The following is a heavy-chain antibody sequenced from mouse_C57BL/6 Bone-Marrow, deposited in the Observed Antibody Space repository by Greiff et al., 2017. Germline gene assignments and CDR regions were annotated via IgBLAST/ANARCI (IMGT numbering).Heavy chain of an antibody. Sequence: EVMLVESGGDLVKPGGSLKLSCAASGFTFSSYGMSWVRQTPDKRLEWVATISSGGSYTYYPDSLKGRFTISRDNAKNTLYLQMSSLKSEDTAMYYCARLFITTVVYFDYWGQGTTLTVSA. CDR1: GFTFSSYG. D-gene: IGHD1-1*01. V-gene: IGHV5-6*01. J-gene: IGHJ2*01. CDR2: ISSGGSYT. CDR3: ARLFITTVVYFDY.